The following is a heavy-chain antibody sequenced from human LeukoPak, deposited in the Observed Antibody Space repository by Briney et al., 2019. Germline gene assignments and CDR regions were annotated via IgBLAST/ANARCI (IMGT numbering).Heavy chain of an antibody. CDR3: VKDNPVCDF. CDR1: GFIFRDFG. CDR2: IRADETHE. V-gene: IGHV3-30*02. J-gene: IGHJ4*02. D-gene: IGHD2-8*01. Sequence: QAGGSLRLSCVASGFIFRDFGMHWVRQAPGKGLEWLAFIRADETHEFYADSVMGRFSISRDISTNTLFLQMDSLTVDDTAVYYCVKDNPVCDFWGQGTLVTVSS.